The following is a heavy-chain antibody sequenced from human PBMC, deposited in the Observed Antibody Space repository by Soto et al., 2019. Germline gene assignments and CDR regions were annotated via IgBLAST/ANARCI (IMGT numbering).Heavy chain of an antibody. CDR2: ISSSSSYI. CDR3: ARENSFDYYDSSGYYNWFDP. D-gene: IGHD3-22*01. Sequence: PXGSLRLSCAASGFTFSSYSMNWVRQAPGKGLEWVSSISSSSSYIYYADSVKGRFTISRDNAKNSLYLQMNSLRAEDTAVYYCARENSFDYYDSSGYYNWFDPWGQGTLVTV. CDR1: GFTFSSYS. J-gene: IGHJ5*02. V-gene: IGHV3-21*01.